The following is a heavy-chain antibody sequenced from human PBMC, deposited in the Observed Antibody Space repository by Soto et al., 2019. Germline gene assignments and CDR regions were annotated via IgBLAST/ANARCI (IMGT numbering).Heavy chain of an antibody. CDR2: IIPIFGTA. CDR3: ASYDSSQPYYYYGMDV. CDR1: GGTFSSYA. V-gene: IGHV1-69*13. Sequence: SVKVSCKASGGTFSSYAISWVRQAPGQGLEWMGGIIPIFGTANYAQKFQGRVTITADESTSTAYMELSSLRSEDTAVYYCASYDSSQPYYYYGMDVWGQGTXVTVSS. D-gene: IGHD3-22*01. J-gene: IGHJ6*02.